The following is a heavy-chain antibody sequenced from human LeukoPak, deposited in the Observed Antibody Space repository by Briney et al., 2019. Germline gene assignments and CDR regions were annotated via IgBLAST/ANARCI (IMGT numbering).Heavy chain of an antibody. V-gene: IGHV3-30*03. CDR1: GFTFSSYG. D-gene: IGHD6-13*01. Sequence: GGSLRLSCAASGFTFSSYGIHWVRQAPGKGLEWLAVISYSGRTQYYADSVKGRFTISRDNSKNTLYLQVNSLRTEDTAVYYCARLKPREAIAAAGTDYWGQGTLVTVSS. J-gene: IGHJ4*02. CDR3: ARLKPREAIAAAGTDY. CDR2: ISYSGRTQ.